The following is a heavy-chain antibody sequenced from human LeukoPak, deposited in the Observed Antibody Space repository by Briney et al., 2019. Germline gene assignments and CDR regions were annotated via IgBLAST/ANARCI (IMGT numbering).Heavy chain of an antibody. V-gene: IGHV4-38-2*02. CDR2: IYHSGST. J-gene: IGHJ6*03. CDR1: GYSISSGYY. CDR3: ARLGGRARTGTTFSYYYYMDV. Sequence: SETLSLTCTVSGYSISSGYYWGWIRPPPGKGLEWIGSIYHSGSTYYNPSLKSRVTISVDTSKNQFSLKLSSVTAADTAVYYCARLGGRARTGTTFSYYYYMDVWGKGTTVTISS. D-gene: IGHD1-1*01.